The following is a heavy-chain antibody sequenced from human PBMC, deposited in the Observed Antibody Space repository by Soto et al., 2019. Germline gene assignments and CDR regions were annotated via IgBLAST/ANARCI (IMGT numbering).Heavy chain of an antibody. Sequence: QLQLVQSGAEVERPGASVRVSCKAYGYPFSKYGISWIRQAPGQGLEWMGWIKPDNGATNYAQKFPGRVTMTTDSSSNTAYMELRSLSSDATALYYCATSYDSGFDPWGQGTLVSVSS. CDR1: GYPFSKYG. V-gene: IGHV1-18*04. CDR3: ATSYDSGFDP. D-gene: IGHD5-12*01. J-gene: IGHJ5*02. CDR2: IKPDNGAT.